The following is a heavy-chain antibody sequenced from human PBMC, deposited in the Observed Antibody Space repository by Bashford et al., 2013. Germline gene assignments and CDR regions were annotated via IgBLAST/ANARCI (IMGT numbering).Heavy chain of an antibody. V-gene: IGHV4-59*01. J-gene: IGHJ4*02. CDR3: ARVQVAGNTGYSFDY. D-gene: IGHD6-19*01. CDR1: GGSISGYY. Sequence: SETLSLTCTVSGGSISGYYWSWIRQPPGKGLEWSGYIYHSGSTSYNPSLKSRVTISVDTSKNQFSLKLTSVTAADTAVYYCARVQVAGNTGYSFDYVGPGTWSPSPQ. CDR2: IYHSGST.